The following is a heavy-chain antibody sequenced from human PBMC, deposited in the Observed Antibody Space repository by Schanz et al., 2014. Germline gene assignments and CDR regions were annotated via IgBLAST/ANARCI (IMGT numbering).Heavy chain of an antibody. CDR3: AKHVRSLTGNDY. J-gene: IGHJ4*02. V-gene: IGHV3-23*04. D-gene: IGHD3-9*01. CDR1: GFSFSTYG. Sequence: EVRLVESGGGLVKPGGSLRLSCAASGFSFSTYGMTWVRQAPGKGLEWVSGISGSGGSAYDADSVKGRFTISRDNSKNNSKNTLYVQMNSLRAEDTAVYYCAKHVRSLTGNDYWGQGTLVTVSS. CDR2: ISGSGGSA.